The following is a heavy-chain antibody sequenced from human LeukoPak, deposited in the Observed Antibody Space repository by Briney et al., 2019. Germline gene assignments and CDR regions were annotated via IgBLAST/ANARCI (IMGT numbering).Heavy chain of an antibody. CDR3: ARVALDYDFWSGYYKVNWFDP. CDR2: IIPIFGTA. Sequence: GASVKVSCKASGGTFSSYAISWVRQAPGQGLEWMGGIIPIFGTANYAQKFQGRVTITRNTSISTAYMELSSLRSEDTAVYYCARVALDYDFWSGYYKVNWFDPWGQGTLVTVSS. J-gene: IGHJ5*02. CDR1: GGTFSSYA. D-gene: IGHD3-3*01. V-gene: IGHV1-69*05.